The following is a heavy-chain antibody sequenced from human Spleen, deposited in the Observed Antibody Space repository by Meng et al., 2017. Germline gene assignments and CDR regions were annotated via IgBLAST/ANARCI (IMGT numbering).Heavy chain of an antibody. CDR3: AKIRDFDY. CDR2: IGVSGATT. CDR1: GFTFSSYW. V-gene: IGHV3-23*01. Sequence: GESLKISCAASGFTFSSYWMSWVRQAPGKGLEWVSSIGVSGATTNYADSVKGRFTISRDNSRNTLHLQMNSLRAEDTAVYYCAKIRDFDYWGQGTLVTVSS. J-gene: IGHJ4*02.